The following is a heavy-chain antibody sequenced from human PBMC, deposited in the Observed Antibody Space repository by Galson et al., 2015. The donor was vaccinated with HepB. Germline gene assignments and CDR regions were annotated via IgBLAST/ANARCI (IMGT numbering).Heavy chain of an antibody. D-gene: IGHD3-10*01. CDR2: IYWDDDK. J-gene: IGHJ5*02. CDR1: GFSLSTSGVG. V-gene: IGHV2-5*02. CDR3: AHTHPPLPRGNWFDP. Sequence: PALVKPTQTLTLTCTFSGFSLSTSGVGVGWIRQPPGKALEWLALIYWDDDKRYSPSLKSRLTITKDTSKNQVVLTMTNMDPVDTATYYCAHTHPPLPRGNWFDPWGQGTLVTVSS.